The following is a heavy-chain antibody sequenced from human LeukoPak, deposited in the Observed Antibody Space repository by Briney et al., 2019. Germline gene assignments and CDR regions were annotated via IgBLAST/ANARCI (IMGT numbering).Heavy chain of an antibody. J-gene: IGHJ4*02. D-gene: IGHD3-22*01. CDR1: GYSISSGYY. Sequence: PSETLSLTCTVSGYSISSGYYWGWIRQPPGKGLEWIGSIYHSGSPYYNPSLKSRVTISVDTSKNQFSLKLSSVTAADTAMYYCARFTMIALFDYWGQGTLVTVSS. V-gene: IGHV4-38-2*02. CDR3: ARFTMIALFDY. CDR2: IYHSGSP.